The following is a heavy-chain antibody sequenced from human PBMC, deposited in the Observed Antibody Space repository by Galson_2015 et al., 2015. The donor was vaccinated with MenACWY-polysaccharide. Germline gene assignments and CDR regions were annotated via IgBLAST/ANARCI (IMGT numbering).Heavy chain of an antibody. J-gene: IGHJ3*02. CDR3: AREGSRIVFHAFDI. V-gene: IGHV3-33*01. D-gene: IGHD2-2*01. Sequence: LRLSCAAFGSRFSNSGMHWVRQAPGKGLEWVAVIQYDGSNKVYADSVKGRFTISRDNSKNTVFLEMNTLGVEDTAVYYCAREGSRIVFHAFDIWGQGTMVTVSS. CDR1: GSRFSNSG. CDR2: IQYDGSNK.